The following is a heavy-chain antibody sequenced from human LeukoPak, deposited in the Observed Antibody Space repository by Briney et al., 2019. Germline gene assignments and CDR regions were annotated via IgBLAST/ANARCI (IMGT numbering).Heavy chain of an antibody. D-gene: IGHD3-10*01. Sequence: KSSETLSLTCAVSGGSISSGGYSWSWIRQPPGKGLEWIGYIYHSGSTYYNPSLKSRVTISVDRSKNQFSLKLSSVTAADTAVYYCARVIGGFGELDYFDYWGQGTLVTVSS. CDR3: ARVIGGFGELDYFDY. V-gene: IGHV4-30-2*01. CDR1: GGSISSGGYS. CDR2: IYHSGST. J-gene: IGHJ4*02.